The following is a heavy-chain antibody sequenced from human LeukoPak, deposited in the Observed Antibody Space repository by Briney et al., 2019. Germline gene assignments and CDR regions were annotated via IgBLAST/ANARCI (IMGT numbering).Heavy chain of an antibody. Sequence: GGSLRLSCAASGFTFSSYWMSWVRQAPGKGLEWVANIKQDGSEKYYVDSVKGRFTISRDNAKNSLYLQMNSLRAEDTAVYYCARDRYYGSGSYPYYYYMDVWGKGTTVTVSS. CDR2: IKQDGSEK. CDR3: ARDRYYGSGSYPYYYYMDV. CDR1: GFTFSSYW. V-gene: IGHV3-7*01. D-gene: IGHD3-10*01. J-gene: IGHJ6*03.